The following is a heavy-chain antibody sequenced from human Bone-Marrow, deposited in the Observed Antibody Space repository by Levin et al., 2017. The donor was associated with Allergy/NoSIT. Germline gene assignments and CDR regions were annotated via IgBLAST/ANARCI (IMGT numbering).Heavy chain of an antibody. V-gene: IGHV3-9*01. J-gene: IGHJ6*02. Sequence: SLKISCAASGFTFDDYAMHWVRQAPGKGLEWVSGISWNSGSIGYADSVKGRFTISRDNAKNSLYLQMNSLRAEDTALYYCAKEGRYYGSGSYPHPGAYGMDVWGQGTTVTVSS. D-gene: IGHD3-10*01. CDR3: AKEGRYYGSGSYPHPGAYGMDV. CDR1: GFTFDDYA. CDR2: ISWNSGSI.